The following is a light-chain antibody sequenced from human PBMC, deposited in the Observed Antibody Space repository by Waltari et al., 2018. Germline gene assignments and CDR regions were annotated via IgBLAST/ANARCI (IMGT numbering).Light chain of an antibody. Sequence: QSALTQPASVSGSPGQSITISCTGTSSDVGGYNYVSWYQHHPGNVPKLIISEVNNRPSGVSHRFSGSMSGNTASLSISGLQTEDEADYYCSSYTSSTTLVFGTGTKVTVL. V-gene: IGLV2-14*01. CDR2: EVN. CDR1: SSDVGGYNY. CDR3: SSYTSSTTLV. J-gene: IGLJ1*01.